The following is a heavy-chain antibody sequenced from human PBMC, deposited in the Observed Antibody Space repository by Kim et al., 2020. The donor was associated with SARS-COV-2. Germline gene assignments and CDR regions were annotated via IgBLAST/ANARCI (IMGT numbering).Heavy chain of an antibody. Sequence: YAVSVRRRFTISSDYSENKLYLQMDSLSAGDTAVYYCARPSSSHFDFWGQGTLVTVSS. CDR3: ARPSSSHFDF. D-gene: IGHD3-10*01. J-gene: IGHJ4*02. V-gene: IGHV3-66*04.